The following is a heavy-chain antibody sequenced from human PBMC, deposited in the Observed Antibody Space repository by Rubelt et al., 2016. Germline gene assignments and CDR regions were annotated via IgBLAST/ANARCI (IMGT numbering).Heavy chain of an antibody. D-gene: IGHD3-10*01. Sequence: EVQLVESGGGLVQPGGSLRLSCAASGFTFSSYWMSWVRQAPGKGLEWVANIKQDGSDKYYVDSVKGRFTISRDNAKNSLYLQMNSLRAEDTAVYYCARANSGGRGGLDVWGQGTTVTVSS. J-gene: IGHJ6*02. CDR1: GFTFSSYW. V-gene: IGHV3-7*05. CDR3: ARANSGGRGGLDV. CDR2: IKQDGSDK.